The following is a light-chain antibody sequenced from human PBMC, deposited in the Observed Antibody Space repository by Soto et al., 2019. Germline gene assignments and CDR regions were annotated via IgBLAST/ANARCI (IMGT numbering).Light chain of an antibody. V-gene: IGKV3-15*01. CDR1: QSVNSN. J-gene: IGKJ1*01. Sequence: EIVMTQSPATLSVSPGETATLSCRARQSVNSNLAWYQQKPGQAPRLLISDASTRAAGLPARFSGSGSGTEFTLTISSLQSEDFAVYFCQQSNNWTKTFGQGTKVEIK. CDR3: QQSNNWTKT. CDR2: DAS.